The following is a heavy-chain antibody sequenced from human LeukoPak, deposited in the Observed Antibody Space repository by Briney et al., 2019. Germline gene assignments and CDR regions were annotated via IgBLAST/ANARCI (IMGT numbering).Heavy chain of an antibody. D-gene: IGHD6-13*01. CDR3: AKDRRSSSWYRHDAFDI. Sequence: GGSLRLSCAASGFTFSSYSMNWVRQAPGKGLEWVSSISSSSSYIYYADSVKGRFTISRDNAKNTLYLQMNSLRAEDTAVYYCAKDRRSSSWYRHDAFDIWGQGTMVTVSS. CDR1: GFTFSSYS. J-gene: IGHJ3*02. CDR2: ISSSSSYI. V-gene: IGHV3-21*04.